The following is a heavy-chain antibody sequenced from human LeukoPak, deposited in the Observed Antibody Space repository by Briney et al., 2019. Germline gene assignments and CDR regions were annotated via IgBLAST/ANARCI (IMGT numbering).Heavy chain of an antibody. Sequence: ASVKVSCKASGYTFTSYYMHWVRQAPGRGLEWMGVINPSSGSTSYTQKFQGRVSMTRDTSTSTVDMELSSLRFEDTAVYHCARGGTETTAPIDYWGQGTLVTVSS. J-gene: IGHJ4*02. CDR3: ARGGTETTAPIDY. CDR1: GYTFTSYY. V-gene: IGHV1-46*01. CDR2: INPSSGST. D-gene: IGHD4-17*01.